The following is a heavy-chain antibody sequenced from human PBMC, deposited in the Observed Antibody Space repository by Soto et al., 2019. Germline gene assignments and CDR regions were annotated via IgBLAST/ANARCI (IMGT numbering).Heavy chain of an antibody. V-gene: IGHV4-39*01. D-gene: IGHD2-8*01. CDR1: GGSISGSSYY. CDR2: IYYSGST. J-gene: IGHJ4*02. Sequence: SETLCLTCPVAGGSISGSSYYWGWIRQPPGKGLEWIGSIYYSGSTYYNPSLKSRVTISVDTSKNQFSLKLSSVTAADTAVYYCARLIPIVPSPDYWGQGTLVTVSS. CDR3: ARLIPIVPSPDY.